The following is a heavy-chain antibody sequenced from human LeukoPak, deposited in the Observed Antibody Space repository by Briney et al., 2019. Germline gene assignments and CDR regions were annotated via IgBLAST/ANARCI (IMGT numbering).Heavy chain of an antibody. D-gene: IGHD6-13*01. Sequence: ATGQXXXWMGWMNPNSGNTGYAQKFQGRVTMTRNTSISTAYMELSSLRSEDTAVYYCARAGRIATNWFDPWGQGTLVTVSS. CDR2: MNPNSGNT. J-gene: IGHJ5*02. CDR3: ARAGRIATNWFDP. V-gene: IGHV1-8*01.